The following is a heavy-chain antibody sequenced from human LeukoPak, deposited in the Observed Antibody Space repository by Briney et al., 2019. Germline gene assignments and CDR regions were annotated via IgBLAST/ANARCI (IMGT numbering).Heavy chain of an antibody. CDR3: AKVFPIVTEYYYYMDV. J-gene: IGHJ6*03. Sequence: GGSLRLSCAASGFTFSSYGMHWVHQAPGKGLEWVAVIWYDGSNKYYADSVKGRFTISRDNSKNTLYLQMDSLRAEDTAVYYCAKVFPIVTEYYYYMDVWGKGTTVTVSS. D-gene: IGHD3-16*02. CDR1: GFTFSSYG. CDR2: IWYDGSNK. V-gene: IGHV3-33*06.